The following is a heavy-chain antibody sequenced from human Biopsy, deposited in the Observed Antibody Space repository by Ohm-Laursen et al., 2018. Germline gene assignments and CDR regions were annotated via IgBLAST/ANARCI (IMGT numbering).Heavy chain of an antibody. CDR2: ISSTSDYI. CDR3: ARGDYFDSNGYFWFDP. Sequence: SLRLSCAASGFTFSDYFMSWVRQAPGRGLEWVSSISSTSDYIYYADSVKGRFTISRDSTKNSLYLQMNSVRAEDTAVYYCARGDYFDSNGYFWFDPWGQGTLVTVSS. CDR1: GFTFSDYF. D-gene: IGHD3-22*01. V-gene: IGHV3-21*01. J-gene: IGHJ5*02.